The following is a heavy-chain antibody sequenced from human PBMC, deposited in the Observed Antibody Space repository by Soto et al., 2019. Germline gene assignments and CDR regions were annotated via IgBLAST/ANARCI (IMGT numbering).Heavy chain of an antibody. J-gene: IGHJ5*02. Sequence: QVQLVQSGAEVKKPGASVKVSCKASGYTFTNYGISWVRQAPGQGLEWMGWISTNSGHTDYAQNLRGRVTMTTDTSTTTAYMALRSLRSDDTAVYYCAREEYRQLDHWGQGTLGTVSS. CDR3: AREEYRQLDH. CDR1: GYTFTNYG. D-gene: IGHD3-16*02. CDR2: ISTNSGHT. V-gene: IGHV1-18*04.